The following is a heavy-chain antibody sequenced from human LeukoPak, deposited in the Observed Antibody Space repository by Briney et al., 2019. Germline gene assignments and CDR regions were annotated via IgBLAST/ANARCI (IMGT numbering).Heavy chain of an antibody. Sequence: ASETLSLTCTVSGGSISSSSYYWGWIRQPPGKGLEWIGSIYYSGSTYYNPSLKSRVTISVDTSKNQFSLKLSSVTAADTAVYYCARDYYDSSGYYDDAFDIWGQGTMVTVSS. J-gene: IGHJ3*02. CDR3: ARDYYDSSGYYDDAFDI. V-gene: IGHV4-39*07. CDR1: GGSISSSSYY. CDR2: IYYSGST. D-gene: IGHD3-22*01.